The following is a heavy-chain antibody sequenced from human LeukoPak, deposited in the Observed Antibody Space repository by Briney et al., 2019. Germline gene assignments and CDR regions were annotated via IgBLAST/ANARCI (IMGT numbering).Heavy chain of an antibody. CDR3: ARVSNDFWSGYPDY. J-gene: IGHJ4*02. V-gene: IGHV3-21*01. CDR2: ISSSSSYI. CDR1: GFTFSSYS. D-gene: IGHD3-3*01. Sequence: GGSLRLSCAASGFTFSSYSMNWVRQAPGKGLEWVSSISSSSSYIYYADSVKGRFTISRDSAKNSLYLQMNSLRAEDTAVYYCARVSNDFWSGYPDYWGQGTLVTVSS.